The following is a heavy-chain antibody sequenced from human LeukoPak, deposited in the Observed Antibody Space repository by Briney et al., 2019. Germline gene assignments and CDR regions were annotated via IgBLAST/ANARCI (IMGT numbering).Heavy chain of an antibody. CDR3: ARDYYYVSSDDQTGDY. CDR2: IHQDGSEK. D-gene: IGHD3-22*01. CDR1: GFIFSTYW. Sequence: PGGPLRLSCEASGFIFSTYWMSWVRQAPGKGLEWVANIHQDGSEKFYVDSVKGRFTISRDNAKNSLYLQMNSLRAEDTAVYYCARDYYYVSSDDQTGDYWGQGTLVTVSS. V-gene: IGHV3-7*01. J-gene: IGHJ4*02.